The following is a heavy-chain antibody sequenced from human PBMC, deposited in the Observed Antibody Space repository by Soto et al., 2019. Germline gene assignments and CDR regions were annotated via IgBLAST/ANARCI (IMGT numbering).Heavy chain of an antibody. CDR3: ARDYVCGREDYFDS. CDR1: GYTFTSYY. CDR2: INPNGGNT. Sequence: QVQLVQSGAEVKNPRASVKVSCKASGYTFTSYYLHWVRQAPGQGLEWMGIINPNGGNTNYAKNFQGSVTMTRDTSTSNVYREGSSLRYEDTAVYYCARDYVCGREDYFDSWGQGTQVTLS. J-gene: IGHJ4*02. V-gene: IGHV1-46*01. D-gene: IGHD3-16*01.